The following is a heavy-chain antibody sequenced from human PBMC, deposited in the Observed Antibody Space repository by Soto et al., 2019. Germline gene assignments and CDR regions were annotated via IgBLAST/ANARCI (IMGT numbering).Heavy chain of an antibody. D-gene: IGHD2-2*01. J-gene: IGHJ6*02. V-gene: IGHV3-74*01. CDR2: INSDGSST. Sequence: PGGSLRLSCAASGFTFSSYWMHWVRQAPGKGLVWVSRINSDGSSTSYADSVKGRFTISRDNSKNTLYLQVSSLRAEDTAVYYCAKSRDAYNFYFYYGMDVWGQGTTVTVSS. CDR3: AKSRDAYNFYFYYGMDV. CDR1: GFTFSSYW.